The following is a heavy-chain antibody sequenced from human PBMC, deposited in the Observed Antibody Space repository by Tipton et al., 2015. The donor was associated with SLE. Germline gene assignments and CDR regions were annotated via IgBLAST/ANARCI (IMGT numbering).Heavy chain of an antibody. CDR3: ARRTSGYAPDY. D-gene: IGHD5-12*01. CDR1: GGSITSSGFY. CDR2: IDYSGRT. Sequence: GSLRLSCTVSGGSITSSGFYWGWFRQPPGKGLEWIGSIDYSGRTYYTPSLKSQLTISVDTSENKFSLKLNSVTAADTAFYYCARRTSGYAPDYWGQGTLVTVSS. J-gene: IGHJ4*02. V-gene: IGHV4-39*07.